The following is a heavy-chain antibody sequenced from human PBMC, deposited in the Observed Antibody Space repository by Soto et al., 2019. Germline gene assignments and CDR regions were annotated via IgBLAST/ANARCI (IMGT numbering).Heavy chain of an antibody. Sequence: SETLSLTCTVSSGSISSYYWSWIRQPPGKGLEWIGYIHYTGNTNSNPSLKGRVTLSIDPSWNQFSLKLRSVTAADTAVYYCAAGDYLTGGSDRDIKWFERWGKGTLV. J-gene: IGHJ5*02. CDR1: SGSISSYY. CDR2: IHYTGNT. CDR3: AAGDYLTGGSDRDIKWFER. D-gene: IGHD2-8*02. V-gene: IGHV4-59*01.